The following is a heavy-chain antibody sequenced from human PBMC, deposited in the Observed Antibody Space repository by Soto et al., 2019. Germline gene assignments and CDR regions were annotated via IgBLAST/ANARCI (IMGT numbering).Heavy chain of an antibody. D-gene: IGHD3-10*01. CDR2: INPSGGST. Sequence: ASVKVSCKASGYTFTSYYMHWVRQAPGQGLEWMGIINPSGGSTSYAQKFQGRVTMTRDTSTSTVYMELSSLRSEDTAVYYCAREETSYYGSGSYHGHYYYGMDXWGQGTTVTV. V-gene: IGHV1-46*01. J-gene: IGHJ6*02. CDR1: GYTFTSYY. CDR3: AREETSYYGSGSYHGHYYYGMDX.